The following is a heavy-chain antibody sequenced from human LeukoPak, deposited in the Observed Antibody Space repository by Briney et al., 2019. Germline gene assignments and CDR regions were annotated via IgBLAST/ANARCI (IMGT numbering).Heavy chain of an antibody. CDR2: IDHTGTT. V-gene: IGHV4-59*01. D-gene: IGHD1-14*01. J-gene: IGHJ6*03. CDR1: DDSITIYY. Sequence: PSETLSLTCSVSDDSITIYYWTWIRQPPGKGLEWIGYIDHTGTTNYNPSLNSRVTISRDTSKNHFSLQLSSVTAADTAVYYCARDWVTITPSGYYYYMDVWGKGTTVTISS. CDR3: ARDWVTITPSGYYYYMDV.